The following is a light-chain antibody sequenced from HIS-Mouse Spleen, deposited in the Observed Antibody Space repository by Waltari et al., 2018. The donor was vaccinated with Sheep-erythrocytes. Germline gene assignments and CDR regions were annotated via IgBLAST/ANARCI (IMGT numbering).Light chain of an antibody. Sequence: EIVMTQSPATLSVSPGERATLSCRASQSVSSNLAWYQQKPGQAPRLLIYGASTRATGIPARFSGSGSGSEFTLTISSRQSEDFAVYYCQQYNNWPPPYTFGQGTKREIK. CDR1: QSVSSN. V-gene: IGKV3-15*01. CDR3: QQYNNWPPPYT. CDR2: GAS. J-gene: IGKJ2*01.